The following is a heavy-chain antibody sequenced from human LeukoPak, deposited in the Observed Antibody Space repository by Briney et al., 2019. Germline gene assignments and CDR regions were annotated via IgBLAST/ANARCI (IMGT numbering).Heavy chain of an antibody. J-gene: IGHJ4*02. Sequence: SQTLSLTCTVSGGSISSCGYYWSWIRQHPGKGLEWIGYIYYSGSTYYNPSLKSRVTISVDTSKNQFSLKLSSVTAADTAVYYCARAGITMVRGVIIRQPYFDYWGQGTLVTVSS. CDR1: GGSISSCGYY. V-gene: IGHV4-31*03. CDR3: ARAGITMVRGVIIRQPYFDY. CDR2: IYYSGST. D-gene: IGHD3-10*01.